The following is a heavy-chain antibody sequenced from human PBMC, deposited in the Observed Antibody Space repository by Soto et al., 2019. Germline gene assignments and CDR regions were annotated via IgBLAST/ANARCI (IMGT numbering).Heavy chain of an antibody. D-gene: IGHD6-19*01. CDR2: INHSGST. J-gene: IGHJ5*02. Sequence: QVQLQQWGAGLLKPSETLSLTCAVYGGSFSGYYWSWIRQPPGKGLEWIGEINHSGSTNYNPSLKSRVTISVDTSKNQFSLKLSSVTAADTAVYYCARGLYSSGWYVFHRFDPWGQGTLVTVSS. CDR3: ARGLYSSGWYVFHRFDP. V-gene: IGHV4-34*01. CDR1: GGSFSGYY.